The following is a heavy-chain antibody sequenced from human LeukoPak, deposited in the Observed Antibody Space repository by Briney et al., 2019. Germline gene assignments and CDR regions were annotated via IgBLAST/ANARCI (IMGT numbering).Heavy chain of an antibody. D-gene: IGHD5-12*01. J-gene: IGHJ4*02. CDR3: TSLEGVTTISRDYFDF. Sequence: GASVKVSCKASAYIFTDYYIYWVRQAPGQGLEWMGYINSNSGGTYYTQKFQDRVTMTRDTSISTAYMELNRLRSEDTAVYYCTSLEGVTTISRDYFDFWGQGTLVTVSP. CDR1: AYIFTDYY. V-gene: IGHV1-2*02. CDR2: INSNSGGT.